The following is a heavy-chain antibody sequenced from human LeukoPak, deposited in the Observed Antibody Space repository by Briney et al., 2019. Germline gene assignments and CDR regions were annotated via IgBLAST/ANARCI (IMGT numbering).Heavy chain of an antibody. CDR2: IKQDGSEK. CDR3: AKDLGGSTVDY. J-gene: IGHJ4*02. CDR1: GFTFSSYW. D-gene: IGHD3-10*01. V-gene: IGHV3-7*01. Sequence: GGSLRLSCAASGFTFSSYWMNWVRQAPGKGLEWVATIKQDGSEKYYVDSVKGRFTISRDNAKNSLYLQMNSLRAEDTAVYYCAKDLGGSTVDYWGQGTLVTVSS.